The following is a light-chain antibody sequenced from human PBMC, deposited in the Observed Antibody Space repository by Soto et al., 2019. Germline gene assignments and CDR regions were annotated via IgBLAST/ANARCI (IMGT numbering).Light chain of an antibody. Sequence: EIVLTQSPGTLSLSPGERATLSCRASQSVSSNYLAWYQQKPGQAPRLLIYGASSRATGIPDRFSGSGSGTDFTLTINRLEPEDFAVFYCQKYGTSPVTFGQGTKVDIK. CDR2: GAS. V-gene: IGKV3-20*01. J-gene: IGKJ1*01. CDR3: QKYGTSPVT. CDR1: QSVSSNY.